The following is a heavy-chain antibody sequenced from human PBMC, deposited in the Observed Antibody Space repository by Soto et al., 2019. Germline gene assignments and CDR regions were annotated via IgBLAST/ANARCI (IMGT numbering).Heavy chain of an antibody. V-gene: IGHV4-61*01. CDR2: IHYTGST. D-gene: IGHD2-15*01. CDR1: GGSVSSDSCF. J-gene: IGHJ6*02. CDR3: ARTPSV. Sequence: SETLSLTCTVSGGSVSSDSCFWSWIRQPPGKGLEWIGYIHYTGSTNYNPSLKSRVTISLDTSKNQFSLRLSSVTAADTAIYYCARTPSVWGQGTTVTVSS.